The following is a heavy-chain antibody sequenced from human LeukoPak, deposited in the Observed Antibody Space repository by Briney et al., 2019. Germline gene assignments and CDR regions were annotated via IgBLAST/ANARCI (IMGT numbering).Heavy chain of an antibody. CDR3: ARHQGYYDSSGYYGY. CDR1: GYSFTSYW. J-gene: IGHJ4*02. D-gene: IGHD3-22*01. CDR2: IDPSDSYT. V-gene: IGHV5-10-1*01. Sequence: GESLKIRCKGSGYSFTSYWISWVRQMPGKGLEWMGRIDPSDSYTNYSPSFQGHVTISADKSISTAYLQWSSLKASDTAMYYCARHQGYYDSSGYYGYWGQGTLVTVSS.